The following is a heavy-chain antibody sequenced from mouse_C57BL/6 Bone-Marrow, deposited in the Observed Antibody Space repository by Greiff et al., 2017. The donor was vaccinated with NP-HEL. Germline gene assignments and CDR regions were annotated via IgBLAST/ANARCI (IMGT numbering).Heavy chain of an antibody. CDR1: GYTFTRYW. CDR3: ARSYYGSSDWYFDV. J-gene: IGHJ1*03. D-gene: IGHD1-1*01. Sequence: VQLQQSGTELVKPGASVKLSCKASGYTFTRYWMHWVKQRPGQGLEWIGNINPSNGGTNYNEKFKSKATLTVDKSSSTAYMQLSSLTSEDSAVYYGARSYYGSSDWYFDVWGTGTTVTVSS. V-gene: IGHV1-53*01. CDR2: INPSNGGT.